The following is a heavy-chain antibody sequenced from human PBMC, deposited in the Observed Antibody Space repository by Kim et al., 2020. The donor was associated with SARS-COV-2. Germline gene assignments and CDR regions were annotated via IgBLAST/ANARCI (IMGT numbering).Heavy chain of an antibody. CDR3: ARDHSDSYYFFDH. D-gene: IGHD1-26*01. V-gene: IGHV3-30*07. J-gene: IGHJ4*02. Sequence: YTESVKGRFTVSRDSAKNTSWLQMDSLRADDMGVYYCARDHSDSYYFFDHWGQGTLVTVSS.